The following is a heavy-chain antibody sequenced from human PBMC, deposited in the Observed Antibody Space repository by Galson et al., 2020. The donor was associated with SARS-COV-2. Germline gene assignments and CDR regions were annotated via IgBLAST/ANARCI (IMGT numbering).Heavy chain of an antibody. CDR3: AKEGYSGSSDY. Sequence: SQTLSLTCAVSGASISSYYWSWIRQPPGKGPEWIASIYYTGSTHYNPSLKSRVTIAVDTSQNQFSLNLSSVTAADTAVYYCAKEGYSGSSDYWGQGTLVTVSS. CDR2: IYYTGST. CDR1: GASISSYY. V-gene: IGHV4-59*01. J-gene: IGHJ4*02. D-gene: IGHD1-26*01.